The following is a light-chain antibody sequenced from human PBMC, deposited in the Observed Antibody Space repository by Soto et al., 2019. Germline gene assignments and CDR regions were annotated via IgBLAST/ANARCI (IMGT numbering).Light chain of an antibody. J-gene: IGKJ3*01. Sequence: EIVLTQSPGTLSLSPGERATLSCRASQSVSSNSLAWYQQKPGQAPRLLIYGASNRATGIPDRFSGSGSGTDFALTISRLEPEDFAVYYCQLYGTSPGFTFGPGTKVDI. CDR2: GAS. V-gene: IGKV3-20*01. CDR3: QLYGTSPGFT. CDR1: QSVSSNS.